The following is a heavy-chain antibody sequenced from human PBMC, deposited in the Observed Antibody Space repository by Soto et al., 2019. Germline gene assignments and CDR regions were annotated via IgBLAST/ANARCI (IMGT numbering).Heavy chain of an antibody. CDR3: ARESDFRDYHVFYFDAIDV. CDR1: GYSLSDYH. D-gene: IGHD4-17*01. CDR2: INPNTGAT. Sequence: ASVKVSCKASGYSLSDYHIHWVRQAPGQGLEWLGRINPNTGATDYGQRFRGSVSMTRDTSVSTAYLDLNRLTSDDTAVYYCARESDFRDYHVFYFDAIDVWGQGTTVTVS. V-gene: IGHV1-2*06. J-gene: IGHJ6*02.